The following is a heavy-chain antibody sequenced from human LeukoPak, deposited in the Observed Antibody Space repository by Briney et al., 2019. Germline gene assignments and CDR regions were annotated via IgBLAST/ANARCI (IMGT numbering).Heavy chain of an antibody. CDR1: GFTFSDYY. V-gene: IGHV3-11*06. Sequence: GGSLRLSCAASGFTFSDYYMSWIRQAPGKGLEWVSYISSSSSYTNYADSVKGRFTVSRDNAKNSLYLQMNSLRAEDTAVYYCARARYYGSGSYLDYWGQGTLVIVSS. CDR3: ARARYYGSGSYLDY. CDR2: ISSSSSYT. J-gene: IGHJ4*02. D-gene: IGHD3-10*01.